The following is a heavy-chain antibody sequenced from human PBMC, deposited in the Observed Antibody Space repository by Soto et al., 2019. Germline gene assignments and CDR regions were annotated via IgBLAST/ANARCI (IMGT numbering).Heavy chain of an antibody. CDR3: ATSQKGYNWNYFDH. V-gene: IGHV4-39*01. CDR2: VFYTGFT. Sequence: PSDTLSLTWSVSGGSLSGIYYYWVWLLPSPGKGPEWIGSVFYTGFTSYNPSLESRVSVSVDTSKNQFSLKVSGVSAADTAVYYCATSQKGYNWNYFDHWGQGDLVTVSA. CDR1: GGSLSGIYYY. J-gene: IGHJ4*02. D-gene: IGHD1-20*01.